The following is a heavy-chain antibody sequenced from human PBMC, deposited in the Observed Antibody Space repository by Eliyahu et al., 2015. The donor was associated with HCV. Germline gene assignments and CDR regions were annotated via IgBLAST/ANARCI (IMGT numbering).Heavy chain of an antibody. J-gene: IGHJ5*02. CDR2: IFWDDDK. CDR3: AHWATVTTQVSWFDP. Sequence: QITLKESGPTLVKPTQTLTLTCTFSGFSLSTSGVGVGWIRQPPGKALEWLALIFWDDDKRYSPSLKSRLTITKDTXKNQVVLTMTNMDPVDTATYYCAHWATVTTQVSWFDPWGQGTLVTVSS. V-gene: IGHV2-5*02. CDR1: GFSLSTSGVG. D-gene: IGHD4-17*01.